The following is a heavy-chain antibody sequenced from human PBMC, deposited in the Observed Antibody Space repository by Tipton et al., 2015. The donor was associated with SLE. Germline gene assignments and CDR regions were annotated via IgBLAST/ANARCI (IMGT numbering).Heavy chain of an antibody. CDR3: AGPPGVTTAG. D-gene: IGHD4-17*01. CDR2: INHSGST. Sequence: LRLSCAVYGGSFSGYYWSWIRQPPGKGLEWIGEINHSGSTNYNPSLKSRVTISVDTSKNQFSLKLSSVTAADTAAYYCAGPPGVTTAGWGQGTLVTVSS. J-gene: IGHJ4*02. V-gene: IGHV4-34*01. CDR1: GGSFSGYY.